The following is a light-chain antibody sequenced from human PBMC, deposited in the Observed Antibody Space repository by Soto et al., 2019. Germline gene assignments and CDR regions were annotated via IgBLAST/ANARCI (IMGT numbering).Light chain of an antibody. CDR3: QQYTTYPYA. J-gene: IGKJ2*01. V-gene: IGKV1-5*01. CDR1: QRATNW. Sequence: DIQMTQSPSTLSASVGDRFTSTCRASQRATNWLAWYQQKPGKAPNLLIYDASRLQSGNPSRFSRSGSGTDFTRTISSLTTDEFATDYCQQYTTYPYAFGQGTKLEIK. CDR2: DAS.